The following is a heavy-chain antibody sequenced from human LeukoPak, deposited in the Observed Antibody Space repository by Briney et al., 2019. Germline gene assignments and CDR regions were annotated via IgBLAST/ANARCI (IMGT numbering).Heavy chain of an antibody. Sequence: PSETLSLTSAVSGYSISSGYYWAWIRQPPGKGLEWFGSIYHSGSTYYNPSLKSRVTVSVDTSKNQFSLKLSSVTAADTAVYYCARGLTYYDFWSGHHPGSYYMDVWGKGTTVTVSS. CDR1: GYSISSGYY. D-gene: IGHD3-3*01. CDR3: ARGLTYYDFWSGHHPGSYYMDV. J-gene: IGHJ6*03. CDR2: IYHSGST. V-gene: IGHV4-38-2*01.